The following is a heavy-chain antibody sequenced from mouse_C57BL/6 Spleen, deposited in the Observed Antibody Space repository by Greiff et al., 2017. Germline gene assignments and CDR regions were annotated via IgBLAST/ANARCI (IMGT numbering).Heavy chain of an antibody. J-gene: IGHJ4*01. CDR1: GYTFTDYE. Sequence: VQLQQSGAELVRPGASVTLSCKASGYTFTDYEMHWVKQTPVHGLEWIGAIDPETGGTAYNQKFKGKAILNADKSSSTAYMELRSLTSEVSAVYYCTRGDYDYSMDYWGQGTSVTVSS. CDR2: IDPETGGT. CDR3: TRGDYDYSMDY. D-gene: IGHD2-4*01. V-gene: IGHV1-15*01.